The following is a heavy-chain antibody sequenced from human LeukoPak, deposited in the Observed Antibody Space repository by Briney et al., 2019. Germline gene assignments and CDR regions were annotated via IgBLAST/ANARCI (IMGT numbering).Heavy chain of an antibody. D-gene: IGHD1-26*01. CDR3: AKDAVVGATRYFDY. CDR2: ISYDGSNK. V-gene: IGHV3-30*18. J-gene: IGHJ4*02. CDR1: GFTFSSYG. Sequence: GGSLRLSCAASGFTFSSYGMHWVRQAPGKGLERVAVISYDGSNKYYADSVKGRFTISRDNSKNTLYLQMNSLRAEDTAVYYCAKDAVVGATRYFDYWGQGTLVTVSS.